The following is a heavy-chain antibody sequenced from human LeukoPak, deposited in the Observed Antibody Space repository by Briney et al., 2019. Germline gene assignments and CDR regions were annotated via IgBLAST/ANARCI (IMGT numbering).Heavy chain of an antibody. V-gene: IGHV1-2*02. CDR2: INPNSGGT. CDR3: AREGGSYLDAFDI. CDR1: GYTFTGYY. D-gene: IGHD1-26*01. Sequence: ASVKVSCKASGYTFTGYYIHWVRQAPGQGLEWMGWINPNSGGTNYAQKLQNRVTMTRDTSISAAYMELGRLRSDDTAVYYCAREGGSYLDAFDIWGQGTMVTVSS. J-gene: IGHJ3*02.